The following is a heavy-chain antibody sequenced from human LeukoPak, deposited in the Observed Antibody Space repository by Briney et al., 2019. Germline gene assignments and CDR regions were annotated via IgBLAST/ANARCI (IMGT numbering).Heavy chain of an antibody. J-gene: IGHJ3*02. CDR3: ASYYDGSGYYDAFDI. CDR1: GFTFSTYW. D-gene: IGHD3-22*01. CDR2: IKEDGTEK. V-gene: IGHV3-7*05. Sequence: PGGSLRLSCAGSGFTFSTYWMTWVRQAPGKGLEWVANIKEDGTEKYYADSVNGRFTISRDNAKKSLYLQMNSLRAEDTAVYYCASYYDGSGYYDAFDIWGQGTMVTVSS.